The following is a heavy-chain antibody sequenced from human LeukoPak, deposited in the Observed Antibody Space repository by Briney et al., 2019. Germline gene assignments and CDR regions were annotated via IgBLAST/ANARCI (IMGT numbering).Heavy chain of an antibody. J-gene: IGHJ5*01. D-gene: IGHD6-19*01. CDR2: VYSTGST. CDR3: ARERLLTGYSSGWFDS. CDR1: GDSINTYY. V-gene: IGHV4-59*01. Sequence: SETLSLTCTVSGDSINTYYWSWIRQPPGKRLEWIGYVYSTGSTNYNPSLKSRATISADTPKNQFSLKVNSVTAADTAVYYCARERLLTGYSSGWFDSWGQGTLVTVSS.